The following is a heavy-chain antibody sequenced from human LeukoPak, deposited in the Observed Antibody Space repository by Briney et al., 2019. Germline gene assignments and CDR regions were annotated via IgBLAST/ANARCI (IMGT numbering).Heavy chain of an antibody. J-gene: IGHJ4*02. CDR2: INHSGST. D-gene: IGHD2-2*01. CDR3: ARGPLGYCSSSSCHGPDY. V-gene: IGHV4-34*01. CDR1: GDSFSGVY. Sequence: SETLSLTCAVYGDSFSGVYWCWIRQPPGKGLEWSGEINHSGSTNYNPSLKSRVTISADTSKNQFSLRLRSVTAADTAVYYCARGPLGYCSSSSCHGPDYWGQGTLVTVSS.